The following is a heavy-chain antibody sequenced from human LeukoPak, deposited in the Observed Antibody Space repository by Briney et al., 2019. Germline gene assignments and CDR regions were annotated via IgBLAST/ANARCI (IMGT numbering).Heavy chain of an antibody. CDR3: ARGRVYCCSTSCLTSYYYGSGSYSGYYYMDV. J-gene: IGHJ6*03. D-gene: IGHD3-10*01. CDR2: INHSGST. CDR1: GGSFSGYY. V-gene: IGHV4-34*01. Sequence: SEALSLTCAVYGGSFSGYYWSWIRQPPGKGLEWIGEINHSGSTNYNPSLKSRVTISVDTSKNQFSLKLSSVTAADTAVYYCARGRVYCCSTSCLTSYYYGSGSYSGYYYMDVWGKGTTVTVSS.